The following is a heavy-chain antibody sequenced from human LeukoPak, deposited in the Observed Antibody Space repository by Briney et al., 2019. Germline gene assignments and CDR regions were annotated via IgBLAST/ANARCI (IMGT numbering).Heavy chain of an antibody. J-gene: IGHJ6*04. CDR1: GFTFSSYS. CDR3: ARDQGNLGYDV. CDR2: ISSSSSTI. V-gene: IGHV3-48*01. D-gene: IGHD2-15*01. Sequence: GGSLRLSCAASGFTFSSYSMNWVRQAPGKGLEWVSYISSSSSTIYYADSVKGRFTISRDNAKNSLYLQMNSLRAEDTAVYYCARDQGNLGYDVWGKGTTVTVSS.